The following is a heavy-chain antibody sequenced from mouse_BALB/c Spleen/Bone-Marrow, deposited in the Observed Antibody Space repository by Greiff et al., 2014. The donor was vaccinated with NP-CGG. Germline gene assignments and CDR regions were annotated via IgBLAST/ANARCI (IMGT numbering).Heavy chain of an antibody. J-gene: IGHJ4*01. D-gene: IGHD1-1*02. CDR1: GFSLTSYG. CDR2: IWSDGST. V-gene: IGHV2-6-1*01. CDR3: ARHGNYAMDY. Sequence: VNVVESGPGLVAPSQSLSITCTISGFSLTSYGVHWVRQPPGKGLEWLVVIWSDGSTTYNSALKSRLSISKDNSKSQVFLKMNSLQTDDTAIYYCARHGNYAMDYWGQGTSVTVSS.